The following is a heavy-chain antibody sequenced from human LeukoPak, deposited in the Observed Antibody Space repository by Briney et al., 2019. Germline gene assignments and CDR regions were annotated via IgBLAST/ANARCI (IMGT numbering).Heavy chain of an antibody. J-gene: IGHJ4*02. D-gene: IGHD5-24*01. CDR2: IWYDGSNK. CDR1: GFTFSSYG. Sequence: PGGSLRLSCAASGFTFSSYGMHWVRQAPGKGLEGVAVIWYDGSNKYYADSVRGRFTISRDNSKNTLYLQMNSLRAEDTAVYYCARGSRDGYNYGGYWGQGTLVTVSS. V-gene: IGHV3-33*08. CDR3: ARGSRDGYNYGGY.